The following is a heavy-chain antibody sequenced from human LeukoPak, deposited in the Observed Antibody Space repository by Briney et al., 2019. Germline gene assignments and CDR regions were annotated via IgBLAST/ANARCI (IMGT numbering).Heavy chain of an antibody. V-gene: IGHV1-8*01. J-gene: IGHJ4*02. Sequence: ASVKVSCKASGYTFTSYDINWVRQATGQGLEWMGWMNPNSGNTGYAQKFQGRVTMTRNTSISTAYMELSSLRSEDTAVYYCATYLYVWGSYYNYWRQGTLVTVSS. CDR1: GYTFTSYD. CDR3: ATYLYVWGSYYNY. D-gene: IGHD3-16*01. CDR2: MNPNSGNT.